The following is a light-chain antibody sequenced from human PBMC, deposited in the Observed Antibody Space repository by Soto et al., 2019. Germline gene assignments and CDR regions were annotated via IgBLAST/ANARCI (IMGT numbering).Light chain of an antibody. J-gene: IGKJ4*01. CDR1: QSVGSN. V-gene: IGKV3-15*01. CDR2: GAS. CDR3: QEYSNWPLLS. Sequence: EVVLTQSPATLSVSPGAGATLSCRASQSVGSNLAWYQQKPGQTPRVLIYGASTRAIGIPARFSGSGFGTECTLTISSLQSEDFVVYYCQEYSNWPLLSFGGGTKVEIK.